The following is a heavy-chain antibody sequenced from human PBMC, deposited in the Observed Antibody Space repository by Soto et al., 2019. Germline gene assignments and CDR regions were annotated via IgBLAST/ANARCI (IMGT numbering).Heavy chain of an antibody. CDR3: TTDAQWGI. V-gene: IGHV3-15*07. J-gene: IGHJ3*02. CDR1: GLTFTNAW. D-gene: IGHD2-8*01. CDR2: IKSKKDGGTT. Sequence: GGSLRLSCAASGLTFTNAWMNWVRQAPGKGLEWVGRIKSKKDGGTTENSAAVQGRFTISRDDSKDTLYLQMNSLKTEDTAVYYCTTDAQWGIWGQGTMVTVSS.